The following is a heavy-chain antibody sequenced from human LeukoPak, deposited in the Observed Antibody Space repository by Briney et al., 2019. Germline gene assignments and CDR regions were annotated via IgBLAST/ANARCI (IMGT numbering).Heavy chain of an antibody. D-gene: IGHD2-2*02. CDR2: INHSGST. CDR3: ARDGCSSTSCYTYEYFQH. Sequence: SETLSLTCVVYGGSFSGYYWSWIRQPPGKGLEWTGEINHSGSTNYNPSLKSRVTISIDTSKNQFSLKLSSVTAADTAVYYCARDGCSSTSCYTYEYFQHWGQGTLVTVSS. J-gene: IGHJ1*01. V-gene: IGHV4-34*01. CDR1: GGSFSGYY.